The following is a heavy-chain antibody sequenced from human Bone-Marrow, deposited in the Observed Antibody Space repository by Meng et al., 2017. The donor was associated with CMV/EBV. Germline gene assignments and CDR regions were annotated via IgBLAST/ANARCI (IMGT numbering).Heavy chain of an antibody. Sequence: GESLKISCAASGFTFDDYTMHWVRQAPGKGLEWVSLISWDGGSTYYADSVKGRFTISRDNAKNSLYLQMNSLRAEDTAVYYCARDQIVSGMDVWGQGTTVTVSS. CDR1: GFTFDDYT. CDR3: ARDQIVSGMDV. D-gene: IGHD2-15*01. J-gene: IGHJ6*02. V-gene: IGHV3-43*01. CDR2: ISWDGGST.